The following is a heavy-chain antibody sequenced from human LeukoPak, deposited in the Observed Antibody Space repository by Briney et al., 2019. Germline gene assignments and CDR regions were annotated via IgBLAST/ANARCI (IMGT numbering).Heavy chain of an antibody. J-gene: IGHJ4*02. CDR1: GFTFSSCS. V-gene: IGHV3-21*01. CDR2: ISSSSSYI. D-gene: IGHD3-22*01. CDR3: AREVVIDYYFDY. Sequence: GGSLRLSCAASGFTFSSCSMNWVRQAPGKGLEWVSSISSSSSYIYYADSVKGRFTISRDNAKNSLYLQMNSLRAEDTAVYYCAREVVIDYYFDYWGQGTLVTVSS.